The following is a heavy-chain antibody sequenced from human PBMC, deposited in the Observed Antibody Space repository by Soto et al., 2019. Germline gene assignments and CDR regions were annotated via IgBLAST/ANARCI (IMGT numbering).Heavy chain of an antibody. CDR3: ARQLYNWYYPQVD. CDR1: GFTFSSYA. D-gene: IGHD1-7*01. J-gene: IGHJ4*02. Sequence: EVQLLESGGGLVQPGGSLRLSCAASGFTFSSYAMSWVRQAPGKGLEWVSAISGSGGSTYYADSVKGRFTISRDNSKNTLYLQMNSLRAEDTAVYYCARQLYNWYYPQVDWGQGTLVTVSS. V-gene: IGHV3-23*01. CDR2: ISGSGGST.